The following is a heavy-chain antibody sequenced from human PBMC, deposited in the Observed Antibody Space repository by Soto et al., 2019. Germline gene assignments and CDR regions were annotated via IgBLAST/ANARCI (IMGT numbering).Heavy chain of an antibody. CDR1: GFSFSTYA. CDR2: ISSSGGST. J-gene: IGHJ4*02. V-gene: IGHV3-64*01. Sequence: EVPLVESGGGLVQPGGSLRLSCAASGFSFSTYAMYWVRQAPGKGLEYISVISSSGGSTYYANSVRGRFTISRDNSKITLYLQMGSLRVEDMAVYYCARAGYSYGLDYWGQGTLVTVSS. CDR3: ARAGYSYGLDY. D-gene: IGHD5-18*01.